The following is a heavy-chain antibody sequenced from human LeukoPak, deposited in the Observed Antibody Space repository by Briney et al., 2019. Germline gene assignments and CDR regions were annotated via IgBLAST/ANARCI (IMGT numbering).Heavy chain of an antibody. V-gene: IGHV1-2*02. CDR2: INPNSGGT. J-gene: IGHJ4*02. CDR3: ARAGGATMIVVVTRPLYFDY. CDR1: GYTFTRYY. D-gene: IGHD3-22*01. Sequence: GAPVKLSCKASGYTFTRYYMHSVRQAPGQGLEWMGWINPNSGGTNYAQKFQGRVTMTRDTSISTAYMELSRLRSDDTAVYYCARAGGATMIVVVTRPLYFDYWGQGILVTVSS.